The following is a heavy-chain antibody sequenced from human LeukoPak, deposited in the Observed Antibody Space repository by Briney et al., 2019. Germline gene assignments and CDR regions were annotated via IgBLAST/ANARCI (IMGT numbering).Heavy chain of an antibody. CDR3: AREQLPYGDYAGYFDL. D-gene: IGHD4-17*01. CDR1: GFPFSIYG. J-gene: IGHJ2*01. CDR2: ISPGGGPT. Sequence: GGSLRLSCAGSGFPFSIYGMNWVRQAPGKGLEWVSGISPGGGPTYYADSVKGRFTISRDNAKNTLYLQMNSLRAEDTAVYYCAREQLPYGDYAGYFDLWGRGTLVTVSS. V-gene: IGHV3-23*01.